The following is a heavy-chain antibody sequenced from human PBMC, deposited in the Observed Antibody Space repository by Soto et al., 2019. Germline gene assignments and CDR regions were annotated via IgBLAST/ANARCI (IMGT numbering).Heavy chain of an antibody. D-gene: IGHD5-18*01. Sequence: QVQLVQSGAEVKKPGASVKVSCKASGYTFTSYGISWVRQAPGQGLEWMGWISAYNGNTNYAQKLQGRVTMTTDTSMSTAYMELRSLRSDDTAVYYCARDGVDTATGYYYGMDVWGQGTTVTVSS. CDR1: GYTFTSYG. CDR2: ISAYNGNT. CDR3: ARDGVDTATGYYYGMDV. V-gene: IGHV1-18*01. J-gene: IGHJ6*02.